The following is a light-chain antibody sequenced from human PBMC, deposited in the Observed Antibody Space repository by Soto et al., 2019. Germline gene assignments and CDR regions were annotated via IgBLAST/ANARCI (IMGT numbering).Light chain of an antibody. V-gene: IGKV1-9*01. CDR2: AAS. J-gene: IGKJ4*01. CDR1: QGINSY. CDR3: QQLKRYPLS. Sequence: IQLTQSPSSLSASIEDRVTITCRASQGINSYLAWYKQKPGKAPELLIDAASTLQSGVPSRFSGSGSGTDFTLTISSLQPEDFATYYCQQLKRYPLSFGGGTKVDIK.